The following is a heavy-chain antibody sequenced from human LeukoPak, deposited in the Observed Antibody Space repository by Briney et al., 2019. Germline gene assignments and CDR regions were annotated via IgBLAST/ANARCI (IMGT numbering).Heavy chain of an antibody. Sequence: GGSLRLSCAASGFTVSSNYMSWIRQAPGKGLEWVSVIYSGGRTDYADSVKGRFTISRDSSKNTVFLQMSSLRAEDTAVYYCASVLWFGGIFFDYWGQGTLVTVSS. J-gene: IGHJ4*02. V-gene: IGHV3-53*01. CDR3: ASVLWFGGIFFDY. CDR2: IYSGGRT. D-gene: IGHD3-10*01. CDR1: GFTVSSNY.